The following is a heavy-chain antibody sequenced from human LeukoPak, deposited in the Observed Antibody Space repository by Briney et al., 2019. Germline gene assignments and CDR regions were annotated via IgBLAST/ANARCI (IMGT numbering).Heavy chain of an antibody. D-gene: IGHD3-10*01. J-gene: IGHJ2*01. CDR2: IFYTGTT. CDR1: GGSISNSNYD. Sequence: SETLSLTCTVSGGSISNSNYDWGWIRQPPGKELEWIGNIFYTGTTYYNPSFNSRVTIAVDTSKKQFSLKLSSVTAADTAVYYCARSYGSGAKSCYLDLWGRGTLVTVSS. CDR3: ARSYGSGAKSCYLDL. V-gene: IGHV4-39*01.